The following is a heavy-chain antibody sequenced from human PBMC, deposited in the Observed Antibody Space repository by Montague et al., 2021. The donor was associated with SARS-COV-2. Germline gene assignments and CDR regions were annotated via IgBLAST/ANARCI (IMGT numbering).Heavy chain of an antibody. CDR2: INRDGNT. CDR1: VDLFSGYY. J-gene: IGHJ4*02. Sequence: SETLSLTCALYVDLFSGYYCSWIRQSPGKGLEWIGEINRDGNTNXNPSLKDRVTMLADTSKSQFSLEMRSVTAADTAVYFCARARWSRILWLGDSQYFDYWGQGTPVTVSS. D-gene: IGHD2/OR15-2a*01. CDR3: ARARWSRILWLGDSQYFDY. V-gene: IGHV4-34*01.